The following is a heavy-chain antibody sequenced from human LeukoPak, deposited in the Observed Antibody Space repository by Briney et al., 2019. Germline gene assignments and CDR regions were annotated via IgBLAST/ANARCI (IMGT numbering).Heavy chain of an antibody. CDR1: GGSFSGYY. CDR3: ARWGSTGMDV. Sequence: PSETLSLTCAVYGGSFSGYYWSWIRQPPGKGLEWIGGINHSGSTNYNPSLKSRVTISVDTSKNQFSLKLSSVTAADTAVYYCARWGSTGMDVWGQGTTVTVSS. D-gene: IGHD3-16*01. CDR2: INHSGST. J-gene: IGHJ6*02. V-gene: IGHV4-34*01.